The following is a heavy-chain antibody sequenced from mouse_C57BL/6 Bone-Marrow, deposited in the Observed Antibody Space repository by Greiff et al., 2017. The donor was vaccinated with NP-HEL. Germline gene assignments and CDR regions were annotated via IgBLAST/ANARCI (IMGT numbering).Heavy chain of an antibody. CDR3: ARGDGGSYYFDY. CDR2: INPNNGGT. Sequence: VQLQQSGPELVKPGASVKISCKASGYTFTDYYMNWVKQSHGKSLEWIGDINPNNGGTSYNQKFKGKATLTVDKSSSTAYMELRSLTSEDSAVYYCARGDGGSYYFDYWGQGTTLTVSS. V-gene: IGHV1-26*01. J-gene: IGHJ2*01. CDR1: GYTFTDYY.